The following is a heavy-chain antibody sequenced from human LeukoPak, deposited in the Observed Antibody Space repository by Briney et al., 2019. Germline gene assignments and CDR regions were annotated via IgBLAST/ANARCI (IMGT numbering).Heavy chain of an antibody. V-gene: IGHV4-4*07. J-gene: IGHJ4*02. CDR1: GDSISDYS. CDR3: ARVSAVAVTAFDS. D-gene: IGHD6-19*01. Sequence: SETLSLTCTVSGDSISDYSWSWIRQPAGKGLDWIGLIYSSGSTNYNPSLKSRVTMSVDTSKNQFSLKLNSVTAADTAVYYCARVSAVAVTAFDSWGQGTLVTVSS. CDR2: IYSSGST.